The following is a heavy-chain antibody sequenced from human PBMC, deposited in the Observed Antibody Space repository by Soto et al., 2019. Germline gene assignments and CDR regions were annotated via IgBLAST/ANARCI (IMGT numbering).Heavy chain of an antibody. CDR3: LRDLYGY. Sequence: PGGSLRLSCAASGFTFSTSWMSWVRQAPGKGLEWVANINEDGSTRYYVDSVKGRFTISRDNAKNSLYLQMNSLRAEYTAVYYCLRDLYGYWGQGNMVTVSS. D-gene: IGHD3-10*01. J-gene: IGHJ4*02. CDR1: GFTFSTSW. CDR2: INEDGSTR. V-gene: IGHV3-7*01.